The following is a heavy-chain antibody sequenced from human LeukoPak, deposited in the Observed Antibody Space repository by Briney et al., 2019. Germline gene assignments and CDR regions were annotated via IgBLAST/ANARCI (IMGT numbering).Heavy chain of an antibody. V-gene: IGHV3-33*06. CDR2: IWYDGSNK. D-gene: IGHD1-26*01. CDR3: AKDLAGGSYHMEVLLRY. Sequence: GRSLRLSCAASGFTFSSYGMHWVRQAPGKGLEWVAVIWYDGSNKYYADSVKGRFTISRDNSKNTLYLQMNSLRAEDTAVYYCAKDLAGGSYHMEVLLRYWGQGTLVTVSS. J-gene: IGHJ4*02. CDR1: GFTFSSYG.